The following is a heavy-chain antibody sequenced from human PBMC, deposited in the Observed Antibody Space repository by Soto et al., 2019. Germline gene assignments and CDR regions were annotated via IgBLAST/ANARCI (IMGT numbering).Heavy chain of an antibody. Sequence: GGSLRLSCAASGFTFSSYAMHWVRQAPGKGLEWVAVISYDGSNNYYADSVKGRFTISRDNSKNTLYPQMNSLRAEDTAVYYCAKGTYYYGSAPYYFDYWGQGTLVTVSS. CDR1: GFTFSSYA. J-gene: IGHJ4*02. D-gene: IGHD3-10*01. V-gene: IGHV3-30-3*01. CDR3: AKGTYYYGSAPYYFDY. CDR2: ISYDGSNN.